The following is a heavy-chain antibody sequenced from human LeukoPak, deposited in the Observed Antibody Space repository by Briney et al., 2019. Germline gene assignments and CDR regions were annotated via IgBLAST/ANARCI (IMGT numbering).Heavy chain of an antibody. V-gene: IGHV1-46*01. CDR1: GYTFTSYY. J-gene: IGHJ4*02. D-gene: IGHD6-19*01. CDR3: AREGAVAGTLEY. CDR2: INPSGGST. Sequence: ASVKVSCKASGYTFTSYYMHWVRQAPGQGPEWMGIINPSGGSTSYAQKFQGRVTMTRDTSTSTVYMELSSLRSEDTAVYYCAREGAVAGTLEYWGQGTLVTVSS.